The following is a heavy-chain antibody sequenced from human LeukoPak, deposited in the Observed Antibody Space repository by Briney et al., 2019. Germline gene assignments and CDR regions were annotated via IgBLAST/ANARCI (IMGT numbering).Heavy chain of an antibody. J-gene: IGHJ6*03. CDR1: GGSISSSSYY. CDR2: IYYSGST. CDR3: ARVPYYYYYMDV. D-gene: IGHD3-10*01. V-gene: IGHV4-39*07. Sequence: PSETLSLTCTVSGGSISSSSYYWGWIRQPPAKGLEWIGSIYYSGSTYYNPSLKSRVTISVDTSKNQFSLKLSSVTAADTAVYYCARVPYYYYYMDVWGKGTTVTVSS.